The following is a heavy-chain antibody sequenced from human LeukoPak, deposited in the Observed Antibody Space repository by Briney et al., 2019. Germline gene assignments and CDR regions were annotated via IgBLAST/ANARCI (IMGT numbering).Heavy chain of an antibody. CDR1: GGSFSGFR. Sequence: SETLSLTCAVSGGSFSGFRWHWIRQPPGKGPEWIGEVNHSGGTNYNPSLKSRVTISVDTSKNQFSLKLSSVAAADTAVYYCARSRDWFDPWGQGTLVTVSS. CDR2: VNHSGGT. J-gene: IGHJ5*02. CDR3: ARSRDWFDP. V-gene: IGHV4-34*01.